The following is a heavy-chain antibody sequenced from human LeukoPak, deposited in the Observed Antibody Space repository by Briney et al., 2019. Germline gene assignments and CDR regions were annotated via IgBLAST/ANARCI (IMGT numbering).Heavy chain of an antibody. CDR1: GYTFTSYD. J-gene: IGHJ6*03. V-gene: IGHV1-8*01. CDR2: MNPNSGNT. CDR3: ARVGGYCSGGSCYTFGYYYYYMDV. Sequence: ASVKVSCKASGYTFTSYDINWVRQATGQGLEWMGWMNPNSGNTGYAQKFQGRVTMTRNTSISTAYMELSSLRSEDTAVYYCARVGGYCSGGSCYTFGYYYYYMDVWGKGTTVTISS. D-gene: IGHD2-15*01.